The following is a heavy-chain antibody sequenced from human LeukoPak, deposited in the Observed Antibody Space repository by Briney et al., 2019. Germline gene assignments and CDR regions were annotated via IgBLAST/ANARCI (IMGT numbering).Heavy chain of an antibody. J-gene: IGHJ4*02. CDR2: ISGSGGST. Sequence: PGGSLRLSCAASGFTFSSCAMSWVRQAPGKGLEWVSAISGSGGSTYYADSVKGRFTISRDTSKNTLYLQMNSLRAEDTAVYYCAKDLVMATFGYFDYWGQGTLVTVSS. V-gene: IGHV3-23*01. CDR3: AKDLVMATFGYFDY. CDR1: GFTFSSCA. D-gene: IGHD5-24*01.